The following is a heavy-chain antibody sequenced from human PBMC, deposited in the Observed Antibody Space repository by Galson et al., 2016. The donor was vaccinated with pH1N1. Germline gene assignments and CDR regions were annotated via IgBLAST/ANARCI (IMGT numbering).Heavy chain of an antibody. CDR1: GFSFSAYA. CDR3: AKSGRTARQILEPRDGMDV. CDR2: ISGSGENT. Sequence: SLRLSCAASGFSFSAYAMNWVRQAPGKRPEWVSVISGSGENTMYADSVKGRFTISRDNSKTTTFLQMDNLRAEDTAVYYCAKSGRTARQILEPRDGMDVWGQGTTVTVSS. V-gene: IGHV3-23*01. D-gene: IGHD1-1*01. J-gene: IGHJ6*02.